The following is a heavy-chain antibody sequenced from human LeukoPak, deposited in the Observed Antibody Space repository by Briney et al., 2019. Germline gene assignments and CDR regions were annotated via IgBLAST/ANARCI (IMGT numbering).Heavy chain of an antibody. CDR2: IYYSGNT. CDR1: GVSISSSNSY. D-gene: IGHD5-18*01. CDR3: ARAVIQLGSRRLDA. Sequence: PSETLSLTCTVSGVSISSSNSYWGWIRQPPGKGLEWIGSIYYSGNTYYNASLKSQVSISIDTSKNQFSLRLTSVTAADTAVYYCARAVIQLGSRRLDAWGKGTTVTVSS. V-gene: IGHV4-39*01. J-gene: IGHJ6*04.